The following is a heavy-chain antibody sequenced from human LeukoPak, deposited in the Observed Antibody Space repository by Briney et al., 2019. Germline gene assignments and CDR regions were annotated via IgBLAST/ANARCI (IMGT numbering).Heavy chain of an antibody. D-gene: IGHD3-10*01. CDR3: ARDLLSAVLLWFGELLSKYGMDV. CDR1: GFTFSSYA. Sequence: QPGRSLRLSCAASGFTFSSYAMHWVRQAPGKGLEWVAVISYDGSNKYYADSVKGRFTISRDNSKNTLYLQMNSLRAEDTAVYYCARDLLSAVLLWFGELLSKYGMDVWGQGTTVTVSS. J-gene: IGHJ6*02. CDR2: ISYDGSNK. V-gene: IGHV3-30*04.